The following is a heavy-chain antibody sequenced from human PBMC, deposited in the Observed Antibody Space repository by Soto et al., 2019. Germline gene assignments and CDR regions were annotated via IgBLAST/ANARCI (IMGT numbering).Heavy chain of an antibody. V-gene: IGHV1-18*04. CDR2: ISAYNGNT. D-gene: IGHD4-17*01. CDR3: ARLVMTNYYYYYGMDV. J-gene: IGHJ6*02. Sequence: QVQLVQSGAEVKKPGASVKVSCKASGYTFTSYGISWVRQAPGQGLEWMGWISAYNGNTNYAQKLQGRVTMTTDTSTSTAYMELRSLRSDDTAVYYCARLVMTNYYYYYGMDVWGQGTTVTVSS. CDR1: GYTFTSYG.